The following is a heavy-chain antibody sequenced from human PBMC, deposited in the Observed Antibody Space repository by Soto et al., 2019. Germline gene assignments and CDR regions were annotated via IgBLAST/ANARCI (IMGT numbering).Heavy chain of an antibody. CDR3: TIVRVADSALEH. Sequence: GWSLRLSCVGSGFIFSNNGMHLVRQTPGKGLEWVAFMSYDGSDTFYADSVKGRFTISRDNSKNTLFLHMSNLRAEDTAMYYCTIVRVADSALEHWGKGTLVTVSS. J-gene: IGHJ4*02. CDR2: MSYDGSDT. CDR1: GFIFSNNG. V-gene: IGHV3-30*03. D-gene: IGHD3-10*02.